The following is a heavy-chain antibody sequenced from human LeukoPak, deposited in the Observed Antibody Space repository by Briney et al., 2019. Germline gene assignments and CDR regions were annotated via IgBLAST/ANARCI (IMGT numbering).Heavy chain of an antibody. V-gene: IGHV3-15*07. CDR3: ITPLPYSAQ. J-gene: IGHJ4*02. CDR2: IKPKTDGETT. D-gene: IGHD2-21*01. CDR1: GFTLSNSW. Sequence: GGSLRLSCAVSGFTLSNSWMHWVRQAPGKGLEWVGRIKPKTDGETTEYAAPVKDRFSISRDDSKSMMYLQMNSLKTEDTAVYYCITPLPYSAQGGQGTLVTVSS.